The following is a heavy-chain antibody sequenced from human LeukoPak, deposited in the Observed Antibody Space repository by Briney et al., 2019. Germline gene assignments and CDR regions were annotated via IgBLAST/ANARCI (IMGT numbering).Heavy chain of an antibody. J-gene: IGHJ6*03. V-gene: IGHV4-61*02. D-gene: IGHD1-14*01. CDR3: ARVGTVSSYYYYMDV. Sequence: SETLSLTCTVSGGSISSGSYYWSWIRQPAGKGLEWTVRIYTSGSTNYNPSPKSRVTISVDTSKNQFSLKLSSVTAADTAVYYCARVGTVSSYYYYMDVWGKGTTVTISS. CDR2: IYTSGST. CDR1: GGSISSGSYY.